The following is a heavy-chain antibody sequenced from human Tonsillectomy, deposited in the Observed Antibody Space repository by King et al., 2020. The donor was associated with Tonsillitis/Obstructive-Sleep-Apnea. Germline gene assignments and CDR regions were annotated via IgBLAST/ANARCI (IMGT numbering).Heavy chain of an antibody. J-gene: IGHJ3*02. Sequence: MHWIRQAPGKGLEWVSVISWNSSNKGYADSVKGRFSIARDNAKNSLYLQMNSLRAEDTALYYCAKAHGSTLVTRRTFDIWCLETMCPVSS. CDR3: AKAHGSTLVTRRTFDI. D-gene: IGHD4-23*01. CDR2: ISWNSSNK. V-gene: IGHV3-9*01.